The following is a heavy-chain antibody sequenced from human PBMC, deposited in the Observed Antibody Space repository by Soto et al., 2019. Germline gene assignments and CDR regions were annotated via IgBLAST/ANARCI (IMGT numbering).Heavy chain of an antibody. CDR2: ISSSSSYI. CDR1: GFTFSSYS. V-gene: IGHV3-21*01. Sequence: EVQLVESGGGLVKPGGSLRLSCAASGFTFSSYSMNWVRQAPGKGLEWVSSISSSSSYIYYADSVKGRFTISRDNAKNSLYRQMNRLRAEDTAVYYCARDREQWLVEGLVDYWGQGTLVTVSS. D-gene: IGHD6-19*01. CDR3: ARDREQWLVEGLVDY. J-gene: IGHJ4*02.